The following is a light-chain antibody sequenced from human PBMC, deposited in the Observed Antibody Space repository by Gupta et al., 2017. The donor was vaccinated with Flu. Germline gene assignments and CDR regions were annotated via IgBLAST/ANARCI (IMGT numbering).Light chain of an antibody. CDR1: QSISSY. CDR2: DAS. J-gene: IGKJ5*01. V-gene: IGKV1-39*01. CDR3: QQCDSTHIT. Sequence: DIQMTQSPSSLSASVGDRVTITCRASQSISSYLNWYQQKPGKAPKLLIYDASSLQSGVPSRFSGSGSGTDFTLTISSLQPEDIATYYCQQCDSTHITFGQGTRLEIK.